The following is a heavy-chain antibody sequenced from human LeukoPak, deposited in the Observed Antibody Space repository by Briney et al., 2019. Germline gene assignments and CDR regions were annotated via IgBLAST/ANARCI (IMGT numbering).Heavy chain of an antibody. CDR3: AREPPLIVVVTANYYYYGMDV. D-gene: IGHD2-21*02. CDR2: IIPIFGTA. J-gene: IGHJ6*02. V-gene: IGHV1-69*13. CDR1: GGTFSSYA. Sequence: SVKVSCKASGGTFSSYAISWVRQAPGQGLEWMGGIIPIFGTANYAQKFQGRVTITADESTSTAYMELSSLRSEDTAVYYCAREPPLIVVVTANYYYYGMDVWGQGTTVTVSS.